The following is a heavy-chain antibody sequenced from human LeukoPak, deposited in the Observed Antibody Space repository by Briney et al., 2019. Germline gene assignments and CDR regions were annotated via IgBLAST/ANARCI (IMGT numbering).Heavy chain of an antibody. Sequence: GGSLRLSCAASGFIFKNFFMSWIRQAPGKGLEWVGFIRSKAYGGTTEYAASVKGRFTISRDDSKSIAYLQMNSLKTEDTAVYYCVVVPAAISWGQGTLVTVSS. D-gene: IGHD2-2*01. CDR1: GFIFKNFF. CDR2: IRSKAYGGTT. CDR3: VVVPAAIS. V-gene: IGHV3-49*02. J-gene: IGHJ5*02.